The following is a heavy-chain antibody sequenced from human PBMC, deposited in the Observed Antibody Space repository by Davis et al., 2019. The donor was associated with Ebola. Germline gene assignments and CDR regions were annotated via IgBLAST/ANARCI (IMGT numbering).Heavy chain of an antibody. CDR1: GYTFTYRY. CDR3: ASGIAVAGTGYYYGMDV. D-gene: IGHD6-19*01. V-gene: IGHV1-45*02. J-gene: IGHJ6*02. CDR2: ITPFNGNT. Sequence: SVKVSCKASGYTFTYRYLHWVRQAPGQALEWMGWITPFNGNTNYAQKFQDRVTITRDRSMSTVYMELSSLRSEDTAMYYCASGIAVAGTGYYYGMDVWGQGTTVTVSS.